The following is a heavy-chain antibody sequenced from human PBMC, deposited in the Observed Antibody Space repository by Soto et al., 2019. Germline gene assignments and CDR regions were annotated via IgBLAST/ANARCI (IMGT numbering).Heavy chain of an antibody. CDR1: GFTFNNYW. CDR2: IKQDGSEK. D-gene: IGHD6-13*01. Sequence: EVQLVESGGGLVQSGGSLRLSCAASGFTFNNYWMTWVRQAPGKGLEWVAYIKQDGSEKYYVDSVKGRFTISRDNAKNSLYLQMNTLRVEDTAVYYCARDRSVLRSSWSAYPEWFDPWGQGTLVTVSS. CDR3: ARDRSVLRSSWSAYPEWFDP. J-gene: IGHJ5*02. V-gene: IGHV3-7*01.